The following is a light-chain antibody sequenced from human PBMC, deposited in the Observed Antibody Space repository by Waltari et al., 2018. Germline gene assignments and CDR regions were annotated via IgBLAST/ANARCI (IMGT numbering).Light chain of an antibody. CDR3: QSYDRSLTGSWV. CDR2: GNT. CDR1: DSNIGAGYD. V-gene: IGLV1-40*01. J-gene: IGLJ3*02. Sequence: QSVLTQPPSVSGAPGQRVTISCTGCDSNIGAGYDVHWSQQLPGTAPKLLIYGNTNRPSGGPDRFSGSKSGTSGALGITALQAEDEAYYYCQSYDRSLTGSWVFGGGTKLTVL.